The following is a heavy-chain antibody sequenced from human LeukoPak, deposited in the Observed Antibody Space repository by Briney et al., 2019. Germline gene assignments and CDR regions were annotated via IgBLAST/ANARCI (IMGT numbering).Heavy chain of an antibody. J-gene: IGHJ1*01. CDR2: INHSGST. D-gene: IGHD6-13*01. Sequence: SETLSLTCAVYGGSFSGYYWSWVRQPPGKVLEWLGEINHSGSTNYNPSLKSRVTISVDTSKNQFSLKLSSLTAADTAVYYCARQAARSWYDHRYFQYGGQGTLVTVSS. CDR1: GGSFSGYY. CDR3: ARQAARSWYDHRYFQY. V-gene: IGHV4-34*01.